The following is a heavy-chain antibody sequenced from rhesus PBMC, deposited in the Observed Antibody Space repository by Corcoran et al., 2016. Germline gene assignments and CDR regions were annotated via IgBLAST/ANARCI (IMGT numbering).Heavy chain of an antibody. CDR1: GFSISTTGTG. J-gene: IGHJ4*01. V-gene: IGHV2-95*01. CDR2: IYWNDSK. CDR3: ARVRKYYEDDYWLLV. D-gene: IGHD3-9*01. Sequence: QVTLKESGPALVKPTQTLTLTCTFSGFSISTTGTGVGWIRQPPGKALEWLASIYWNDSKYYSTSLKSRLTISKDTSKNQVVLTMTNMDPVDTATYYCARVRKYYEDDYWLLVWGQGVLVTVSS.